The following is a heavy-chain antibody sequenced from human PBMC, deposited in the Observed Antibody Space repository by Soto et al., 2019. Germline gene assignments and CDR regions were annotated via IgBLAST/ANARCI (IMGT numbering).Heavy chain of an antibody. D-gene: IGHD2-15*01. CDR3: AREGGGYCSGGSCQVDY. V-gene: IGHV4-39*02. CDR1: GGSISSSSYY. Sequence: QLQLQESGPGLVKPSETLSLTCTVSGGSISSSSYYWGWIRQPPGKGLEWIGSIYYRGNTYYNPSLKRPATISVDTAKNQFSLRLSSVTAADTAVYYCAREGGGYCSGGSCQVDYWGQGTLVTVSS. CDR2: IYYRGNT. J-gene: IGHJ4*02.